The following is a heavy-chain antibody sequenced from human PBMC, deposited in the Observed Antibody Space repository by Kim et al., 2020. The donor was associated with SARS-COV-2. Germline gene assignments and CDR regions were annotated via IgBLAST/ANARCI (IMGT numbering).Heavy chain of an antibody. J-gene: IGHJ4*02. V-gene: IGHV4-39*01. D-gene: IGHD6-19*01. CDR2: VYDNGNT. Sequence: SETLSLTCTVSGGSISSSSYYWGWIRQSPGRGLEGIGSVYDNGNTYNNPSPKSRLTISVDTTQNQFSLDLSSVTAAAMTVYYCARLIPSGWYFDYWGQGTLVTVSS. CDR3: ARLIPSGWYFDY. CDR1: GGSISSSSYY.